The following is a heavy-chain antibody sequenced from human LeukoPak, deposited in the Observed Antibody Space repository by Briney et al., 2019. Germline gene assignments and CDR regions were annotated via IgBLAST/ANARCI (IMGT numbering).Heavy chain of an antibody. D-gene: IGHD1-26*01. Sequence: ASVKVSCKASGYNFTGYYTHWVRQAPGQGLEWMGWINPNSGGTNYAQKFQGRVTMTRDTSISTAYMELSRLRSDDTAVYYCARAGYSGSYYDRALVPWGQGTLVTVSS. CDR3: ARAGYSGSYYDRALVP. CDR2: INPNSGGT. J-gene: IGHJ5*02. CDR1: GYNFTGYY. V-gene: IGHV1-2*02.